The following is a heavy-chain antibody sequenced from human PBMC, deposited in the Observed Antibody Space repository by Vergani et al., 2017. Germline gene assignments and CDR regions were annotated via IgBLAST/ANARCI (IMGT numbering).Heavy chain of an antibody. CDR1: GGSISSGGYY. CDR2: IYYSGST. Sequence: QVQLQESGPGLVKPSQTLALTCAVSGGSISSGGYYWIWIRQHPGKGLEWIGYIYYSGSTYYNPSLKSRVSISVDTSKNQFSLKLTSVTAADTAVYYCGRRGWGSSVVYFDYWGQGTLVTVSS. D-gene: IGHD2-15*01. V-gene: IGHV4-31*11. CDR3: GRRGWGSSVVYFDY. J-gene: IGHJ4*02.